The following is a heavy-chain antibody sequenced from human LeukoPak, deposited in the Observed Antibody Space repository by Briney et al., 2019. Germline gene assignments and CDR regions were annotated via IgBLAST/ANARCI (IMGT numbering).Heavy chain of an antibody. V-gene: IGHV4-59*08. J-gene: IGHJ3*01. CDR3: ARRNVLTEGEAFDV. CDR2: IYNSRST. Sequence: PSETLSLTCTVSGGSTSSYYWTWIRQPPGERLEWIGYIYNSRSTNYNPALNSRVTISADASKNQFSLKLNSVTAADTAVYYCARRNVLTEGEAFDVWGQGTMVTVP. D-gene: IGHD3-9*01. CDR1: GGSTSSYY.